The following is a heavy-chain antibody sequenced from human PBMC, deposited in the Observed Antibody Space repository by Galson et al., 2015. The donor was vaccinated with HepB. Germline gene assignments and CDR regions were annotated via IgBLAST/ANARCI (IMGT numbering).Heavy chain of an antibody. J-gene: IGHJ6*03. Sequence: SLRLSCAPSGFTLTNHGMHWVRQAPGKGLEWVAVIWHDGSKTIYVDSVRGRFTISRDNSENTVYLQMNSLRAEDTAVYCCARDTKMFTGIDYMDVWGKGTAVTVSS. CDR2: IWHDGSKT. CDR1: GFTLTNHG. CDR3: ARDTKMFTGIDYMDV. D-gene: IGHD1-1*01. V-gene: IGHV3-33*01.